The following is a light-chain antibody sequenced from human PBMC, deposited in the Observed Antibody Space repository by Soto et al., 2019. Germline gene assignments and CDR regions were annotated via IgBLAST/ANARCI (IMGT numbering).Light chain of an antibody. V-gene: IGLV3-21*02. Sequence: SYELTQPPSVLVASGQTASITCGGNGIASKTVHWYQQRPGQAPVLVVFDDNNRPSGIPERFSGSNSGNTATLTISRVEAGDEADYYCQVWDSGSDPYVFGARTKVTVL. CDR2: DDN. CDR3: QVWDSGSDPYV. J-gene: IGLJ1*01. CDR1: GIASKT.